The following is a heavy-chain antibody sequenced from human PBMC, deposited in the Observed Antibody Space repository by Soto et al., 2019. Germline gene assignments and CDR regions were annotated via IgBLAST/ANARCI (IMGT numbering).Heavy chain of an antibody. D-gene: IGHD5-12*01. CDR3: ARDHDEDFGYDLDYFDY. J-gene: IGHJ4*02. CDR1: GFTFSSYG. CDR2: IWFDGSNK. Sequence: PGGSLRLSCAASGFTFSSYGMHWVRQAPGKGLEWVAVIWFDGSNKYYADSLRGRFTISRDNAKNSLYLQMDSLRAGDTAFYFCARDHDEDFGYDLDYFDYWGQGTLVTVSS. V-gene: IGHV3-33*01.